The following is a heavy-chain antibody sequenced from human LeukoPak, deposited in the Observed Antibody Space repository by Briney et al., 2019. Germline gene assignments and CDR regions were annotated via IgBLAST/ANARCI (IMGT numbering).Heavy chain of an antibody. CDR3: ARVSPSGVWDV. CDR2: IYYSGST. V-gene: IGHV4-59*01. D-gene: IGHD3-10*01. CDR1: GGSISSYY. J-gene: IGHJ6*02. Sequence: KSSETLSLTCTVSGGSISSYYWSWIRQPPGKGLEWIGYIYYSGSTNYNPSLKSRVTISVDTSKNQFSLKLSSVTAADTAVYYCARVSPSGVWDVWGQGTTVTVSS.